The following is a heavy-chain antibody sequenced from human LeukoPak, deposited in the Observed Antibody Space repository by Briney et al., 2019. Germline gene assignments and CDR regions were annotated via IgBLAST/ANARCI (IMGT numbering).Heavy chain of an antibody. CDR1: GGFISSGDYY. J-gene: IGHJ4*02. Sequence: SDTLSLPCTLSGGFISSGDYYWSWIRQPPGKGLEWIGYIYYSGITYYNPSLKSRVTISVDTSKNQFSLKLRSVTAADTAVYYCARGRRVMSQLDYWGQGTLVTVSS. CDR2: IYYSGIT. V-gene: IGHV4-30-4*02. CDR3: ARGRRVMSQLDY.